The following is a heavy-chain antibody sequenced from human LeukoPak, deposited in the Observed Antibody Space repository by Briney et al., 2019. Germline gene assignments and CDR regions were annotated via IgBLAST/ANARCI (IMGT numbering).Heavy chain of an antibody. D-gene: IGHD2-15*01. CDR3: VRCYANEFDY. J-gene: IGHJ4*02. V-gene: IGHV4-39*01. Sequence: SETLSLTCSVSGLSISTSSYCWGWIRQPPGKGLEWIGTIYYTGSTYYNPSLQSRLTLSVDTSENQFSLKLRSATAADTAVYHCVRCYANEFDYWGQGSLVTVSS. CDR1: GLSISTSSYC. CDR2: IYYTGST.